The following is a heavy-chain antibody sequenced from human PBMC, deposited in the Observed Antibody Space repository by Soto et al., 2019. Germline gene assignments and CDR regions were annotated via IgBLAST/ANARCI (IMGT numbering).Heavy chain of an antibody. CDR3: AKDREGYCSGTSCLYYFDY. Sequence: EVQLLESGGGLVQPGGSLRLSCAASGFTFRNCAMNWVRQAPGKGLEGVSTISNSGSTYYADSVKGRFTISRDISKNTLYLQMNGLRADDTAVYYLAKDREGYCSGTSCLYYFDYWGQGTLVTVSS. CDR1: GFTFRNCA. CDR2: ISNSGST. V-gene: IGHV3-23*01. D-gene: IGHD2-2*01. J-gene: IGHJ4*02.